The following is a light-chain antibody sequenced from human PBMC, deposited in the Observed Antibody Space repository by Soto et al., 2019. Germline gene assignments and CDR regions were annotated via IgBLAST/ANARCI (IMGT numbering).Light chain of an antibody. CDR1: NIGSKS. CDR3: QVWDSSSDRDVV. J-gene: IGLJ2*01. Sequence: VLTQPPSVSVAPGKTARITCGGNNIGSKSVHWYQQKSGQAPVLVIYYDSDRPSGIPERFSGSNSGNTATLTISRVEAGDEADYYCQVWDSSSDRDVVFGGGTKLTVL. V-gene: IGLV3-21*04. CDR2: YDS.